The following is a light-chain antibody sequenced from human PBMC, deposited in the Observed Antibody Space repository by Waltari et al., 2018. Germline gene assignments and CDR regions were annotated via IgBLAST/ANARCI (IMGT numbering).Light chain of an antibody. CDR1: QNVNTY. Sequence: EIVMTQSPATLSVSPGERASPSCRASQNVNTYVAWSQQKPGQAPRLLIYGASTRATGIPARFSGSGSGTEFTLTITSLQSEDFAVYYCQQYYAWPLTFGQGTKVEIK. CDR3: QQYYAWPLT. V-gene: IGKV3-15*01. CDR2: GAS. J-gene: IGKJ1*01.